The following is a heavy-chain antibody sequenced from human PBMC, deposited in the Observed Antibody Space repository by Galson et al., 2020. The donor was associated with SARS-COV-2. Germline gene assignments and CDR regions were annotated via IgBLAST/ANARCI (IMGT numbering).Heavy chain of an antibody. CDR2: IYYSGST. CDR3: ARVRSYYDSSGKGSFDY. CDR1: GGSISSGGYY. J-gene: IGHJ4*02. Sequence: SETLSLTCTVSGGSISSGGYYWSWIRQHPGKGLEWIGYIYYSGSTYYNPSLKSRVTISVDTSKNQFSLKLSSVTAADTAVYYCARVRSYYDSSGKGSFDYWGQGTLVTVSS. D-gene: IGHD3-22*01. V-gene: IGHV4-31*03.